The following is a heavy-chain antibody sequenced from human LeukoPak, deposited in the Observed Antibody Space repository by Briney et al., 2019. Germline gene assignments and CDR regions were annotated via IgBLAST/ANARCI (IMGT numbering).Heavy chain of an antibody. CDR1: GGSFSGYY. Sequence: SETLSLTCAVYGGSFSGYYWSWIRQPPGKGLEWIGEINHSGSTNYNPSLKSRVTISVDTSKNQFSLKLSSVTAADTAVYYCARPSPNGYVGYWGQGTLVTVSS. CDR3: ARPSPNGYVGY. D-gene: IGHD5-18*01. CDR2: INHSGST. V-gene: IGHV4-34*01. J-gene: IGHJ4*02.